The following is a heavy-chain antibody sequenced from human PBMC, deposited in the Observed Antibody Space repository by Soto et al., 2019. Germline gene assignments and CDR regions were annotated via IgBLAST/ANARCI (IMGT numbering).Heavy chain of an antibody. Sequence: SETLSLTCAVYGGSFSGYYWSWIRQPPGKGLEWIGEINHSGSTNYNPSLKSRVTISVDTSKNQFSLKLSSVTAADTAVYYCARGVAPMVYAIRGAWFDPWGQGTLVTVSS. CDR1: GGSFSGYY. V-gene: IGHV4-34*01. J-gene: IGHJ5*02. CDR2: INHSGST. D-gene: IGHD2-8*01. CDR3: ARGVAPMVYAIRGAWFDP.